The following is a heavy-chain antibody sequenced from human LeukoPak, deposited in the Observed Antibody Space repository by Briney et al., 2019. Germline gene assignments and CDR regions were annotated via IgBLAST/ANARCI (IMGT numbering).Heavy chain of an antibody. D-gene: IGHD1-26*01. CDR2: ISAYNGNT. J-gene: IGHJ4*02. V-gene: IGHV1-18*04. Sequence: ASVKVSCKASGYTFTSYYMHWVRQAPGQGLEWMGWISAYNGNTNYAQKLQGRVTMTTDTSTSTAYMELRSLRSDDTAVHYCARDSSLVGATTGFDYWGQGTLVTVSS. CDR1: GYTFTSYY. CDR3: ARDSSLVGATTGFDY.